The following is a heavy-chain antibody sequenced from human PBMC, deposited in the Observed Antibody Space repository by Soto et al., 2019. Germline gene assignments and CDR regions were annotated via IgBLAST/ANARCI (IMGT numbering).Heavy chain of an antibody. D-gene: IGHD3-22*01. CDR3: ARVNYDNGHAFDV. V-gene: IGHV1-18*01. CDR2: ISAYNGNT. Sequence: QVQLVQSGAEVKKPGASVKVSCKASGYTFTSYGISWVRQAPEQGLEWMGWISAYNGNTIYAQKVQGRVSMTTDTSTSTAYMELRSLRSDDTAVYHCARVNYDNGHAFDVWGQGTMVTVSS. J-gene: IGHJ3*01. CDR1: GYTFTSYG.